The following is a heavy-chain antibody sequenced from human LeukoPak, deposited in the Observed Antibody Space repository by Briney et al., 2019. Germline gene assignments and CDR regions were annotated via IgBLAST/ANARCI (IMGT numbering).Heavy chain of an antibody. J-gene: IGHJ5*02. CDR1: GYTFTSYV. Sequence: ASVKVSCKASGYTFTSYVINWVRQATGQGLEWMGWMNPNRGDTCYAQKFQGRVTMTRNTSISTAYMELSSLRSEDTAVYYCARGLRFLEWLPIRNWFDPWGQGTLVTVSS. V-gene: IGHV1-8*01. CDR2: MNPNRGDT. D-gene: IGHD3-3*01. CDR3: ARGLRFLEWLPIRNWFDP.